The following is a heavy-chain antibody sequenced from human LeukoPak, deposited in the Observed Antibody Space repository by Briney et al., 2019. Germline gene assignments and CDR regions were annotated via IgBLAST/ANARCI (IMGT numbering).Heavy chain of an antibody. Sequence: TSETLSLTCTVSGGSISSYYWSWIRQPPGKGLEWIGYIYYSGSTNYNPSLKSRVTISVDTSKNQFSLKLSSVTAADTAVYYCARQWPLAGGFDPWGQGTLVTVSS. J-gene: IGHJ5*02. CDR1: GGSISSYY. V-gene: IGHV4-59*08. CDR3: ARQWPLAGGFDP. CDR2: IYYSGST. D-gene: IGHD5-12*01.